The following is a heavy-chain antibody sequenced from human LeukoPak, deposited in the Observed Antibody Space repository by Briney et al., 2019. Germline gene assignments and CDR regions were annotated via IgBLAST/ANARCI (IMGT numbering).Heavy chain of an antibody. D-gene: IGHD6-19*01. Sequence: PGGSLRLSCAASGSTFSSYAMYWVRQAPGKGLEWVAVISYDGSNKYYADSVKGRFTISRDKSKNTLYLQMNSLRAEDTAVYYCARDRYSSGWGPFDYWGQGTLVTVSS. CDR3: ARDRYSSGWGPFDY. J-gene: IGHJ4*02. V-gene: IGHV3-30-3*01. CDR2: ISYDGSNK. CDR1: GSTFSSYA.